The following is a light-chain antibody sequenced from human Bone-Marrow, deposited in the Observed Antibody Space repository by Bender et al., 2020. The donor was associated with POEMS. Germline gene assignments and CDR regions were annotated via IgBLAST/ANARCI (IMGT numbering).Light chain of an antibody. CDR2: EVT. J-gene: IGLJ2*01. Sequence: QSALTQPPSASGSPGQSVTISCVGTTSDVGGHDYVSWYQQRPGQAPKLLLYEVTKRPSGVPARFSGSKSGNTASLTISGLQAEDEADYYCCSYAGSRTLVLFGRGTKLTVL. V-gene: IGLV2-8*01. CDR3: CSYAGSRTLVL. CDR1: TSDVGGHDY.